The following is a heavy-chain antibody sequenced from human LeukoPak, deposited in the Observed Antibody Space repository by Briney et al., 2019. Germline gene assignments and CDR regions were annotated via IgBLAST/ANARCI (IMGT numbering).Heavy chain of an antibody. V-gene: IGHV3-48*03. CDR2: ISSSGSTI. J-gene: IGHJ4*02. CDR1: GFTSSSFE. CDR3: ARGGTYYYDSSGDY. D-gene: IGHD3-22*01. Sequence: GGSLGLSCAASGFTSSSFEMNWVRQAPGKGLEWVSYISSSGSTIYYADSVKGRFTISRDNAKSSLYLQMNSLRAEDTAVYYCARGGTYYYDSSGDYWGQGTLVTVSS.